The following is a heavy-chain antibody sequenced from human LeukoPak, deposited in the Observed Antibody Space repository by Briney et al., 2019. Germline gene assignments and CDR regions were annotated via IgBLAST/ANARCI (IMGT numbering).Heavy chain of an antibody. CDR1: GLTFSSYA. V-gene: IGHV3-64*01. J-gene: IGHJ4*02. Sequence: PGGSLRLSCAASGLTFSSYAMHWVRQAPGKGLEYVSAISSNGGSTYYANSVKGRFTISRDNSKNTLYLQMGSLRAEDMAVYYCARDKYYDSSGYYFYFDYWGQGTLVTVSS. CDR3: ARDKYYDSSGYYFYFDY. CDR2: ISSNGGST. D-gene: IGHD3-22*01.